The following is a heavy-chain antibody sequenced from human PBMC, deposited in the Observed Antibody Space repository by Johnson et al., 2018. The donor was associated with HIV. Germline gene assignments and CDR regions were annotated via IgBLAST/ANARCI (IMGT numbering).Heavy chain of an antibody. CDR1: GFTFSTYA. CDR3: AKAGAVAGPGIDAFDI. J-gene: IGHJ3*02. CDR2: ISYDGSNK. V-gene: IGHV3-30*18. Sequence: VQLVESGGGVVQPGRSLRLSCAASGFTFSTYAIHWVRQAPGKGLEWVAIISYDGSNKYYADSVKGRFTISRDNSKNTLYLQMNSLRAEDTAVYYCAKAGAVAGPGIDAFDIWGQGTMVTVSS. D-gene: IGHD6-19*01.